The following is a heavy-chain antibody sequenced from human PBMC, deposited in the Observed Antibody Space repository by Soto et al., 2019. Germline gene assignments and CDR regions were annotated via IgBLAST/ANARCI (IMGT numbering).Heavy chain of an antibody. V-gene: IGHV3-48*02. CDR3: ARDGGAYGYGMDV. CDR1: GFTFSRYS. CDR2: IGYSSNI. D-gene: IGHD3-16*01. J-gene: IGHJ6*02. Sequence: GSLRLSCAGSGFTFSRYSMNWVRQAPGKGLEWLSYIGYSSNIYYADSVQGRFTISRDNAKNSLYLQMNSLRDEDTAVYYCARDGGAYGYGMDVWGQGTTVTVSS.